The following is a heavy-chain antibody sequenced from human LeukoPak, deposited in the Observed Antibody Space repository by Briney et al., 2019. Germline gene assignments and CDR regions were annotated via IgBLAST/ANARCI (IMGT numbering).Heavy chain of an antibody. V-gene: IGHV1-69*06. Sequence: SVNVSCKASGGTFSSYAISWVRQAPGQGLEWMRGIIPIFGTANYAQKFQGRVTITADKSTSTAYMELSSLRSEDTAVYYCAREAQEWLVLGYYFDYWGQGTLVTVSS. J-gene: IGHJ4*02. D-gene: IGHD6-19*01. CDR2: IIPIFGTA. CDR3: AREAQEWLVLGYYFDY. CDR1: GGTFSSYA.